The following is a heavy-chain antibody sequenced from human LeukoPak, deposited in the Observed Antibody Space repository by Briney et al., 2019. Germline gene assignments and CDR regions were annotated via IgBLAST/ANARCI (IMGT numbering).Heavy chain of an antibody. D-gene: IGHD3-3*01. J-gene: IGHJ5*02. CDR2: IYYSGST. CDR1: GGSISSYY. CDR3: ARGRGGETYYDFWSGYYLDWFDP. V-gene: IGHV4-59*01. Sequence: SETLSLTCTVSGGSISSYYWSWIRQPPGKGLEWIGYIYYSGSTNYNPSLKSRVTISVDTSKNQFSLKLSSVTAADTAVYYCARGRGGETYYDFWSGYYLDWFDPWGQGTLVTVSS.